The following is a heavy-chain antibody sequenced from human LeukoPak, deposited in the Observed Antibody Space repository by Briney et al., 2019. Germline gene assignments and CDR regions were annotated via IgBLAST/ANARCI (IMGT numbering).Heavy chain of an antibody. CDR3: AREVSRITIFGVVMSRNWFDP. CDR1: GYTFASYG. J-gene: IGHJ5*02. Sequence: GASVKVSCKASGYTFASYGISWVRQAPGQGLEWMGWISAYNGNTNYAQKLQGRVTITADESTSTAYMELSSLRSEDTAVYYCAREVSRITIFGVVMSRNWFDPWGQGTLVTVSS. D-gene: IGHD3-3*01. V-gene: IGHV1-18*01. CDR2: ISAYNGNT.